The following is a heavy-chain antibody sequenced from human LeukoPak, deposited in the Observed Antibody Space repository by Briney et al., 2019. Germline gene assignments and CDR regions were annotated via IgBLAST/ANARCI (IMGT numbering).Heavy chain of an antibody. CDR1: GGTFSSYA. CDR2: IIPIFGTA. CDR3: ARGRSSGWYGGDYDEANYFDY. J-gene: IGHJ4*02. D-gene: IGHD6-19*01. Sequence: ASVKVSCKASGGTFSSYAISWVRQAPGQGLEWMGGIIPIFGTANYAQKFQGRVTITADESTSTAYMELSSLRSEDTAVYYCARGRSSGWYGGDYDEANYFDYWGQGTLVTVSS. V-gene: IGHV1-69*01.